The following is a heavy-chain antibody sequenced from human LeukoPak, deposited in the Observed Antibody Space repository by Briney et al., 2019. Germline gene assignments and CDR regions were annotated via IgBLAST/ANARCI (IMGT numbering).Heavy chain of an antibody. D-gene: IGHD6-25*01. Sequence: PSETLSLTCTVSGASISSGGYYWGWIRQPPGKGLEWIANIYYSGSTFYNPSLKSRVTISVDTSKNQFSLRVSSVTAADTAVYYCASSSGDWGQGTLVTVSS. CDR1: GASISSGGYY. CDR3: ASSSGD. V-gene: IGHV4-39*07. J-gene: IGHJ4*02. CDR2: IYYSGST.